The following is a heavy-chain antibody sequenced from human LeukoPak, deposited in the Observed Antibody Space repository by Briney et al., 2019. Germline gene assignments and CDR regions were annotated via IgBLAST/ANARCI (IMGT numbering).Heavy chain of an antibody. V-gene: IGHV1-69*13. CDR1: GGTFSSYA. Sequence: ASVKVSCKASGGTFSSYAISWVRQAPGQGLEWMGGIIPIFGTANYAQKFQGRVTITADESTSTAYMELSSLRPEDTAVYYCARDIAVAGTRDAFDIWGQGTMVTVSS. J-gene: IGHJ3*02. CDR3: ARDIAVAGTRDAFDI. D-gene: IGHD6-19*01. CDR2: IIPIFGTA.